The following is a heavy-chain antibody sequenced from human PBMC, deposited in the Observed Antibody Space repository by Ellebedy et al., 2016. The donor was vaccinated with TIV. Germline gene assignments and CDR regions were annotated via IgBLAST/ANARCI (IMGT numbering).Heavy chain of an antibody. V-gene: IGHV3-23*01. CDR1: GFTFSNYA. CDR3: AKTLISGNKRRGLLDY. D-gene: IGHD5-12*01. CDR2: LSTSGDST. J-gene: IGHJ4*02. Sequence: GESLKISCAASGFTFSNYAMSWVRQAPGKGLKWVSALSTSGDSTFYADSVKDRFTIFRDNSQNTVYLQMNSLRAEDTAVYYCAKTLISGNKRRGLLDYWGRGTLVTVSS.